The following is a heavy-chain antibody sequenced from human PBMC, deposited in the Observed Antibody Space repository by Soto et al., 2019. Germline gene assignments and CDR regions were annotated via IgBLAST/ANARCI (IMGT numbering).Heavy chain of an antibody. Sequence: SETLSLTCTVSGDSISSYYWSWIRQPPGKGLEWIGYIYYSGSTNYNPSLKSRVTISVDTSKNQFSLKLSSVTAADTAVYYCAREYGSGSYSFDPWGQGTLVTVSS. CDR2: IYYSGST. V-gene: IGHV4-59*12. CDR1: GDSISSYY. CDR3: AREYGSGSYSFDP. D-gene: IGHD3-10*01. J-gene: IGHJ5*02.